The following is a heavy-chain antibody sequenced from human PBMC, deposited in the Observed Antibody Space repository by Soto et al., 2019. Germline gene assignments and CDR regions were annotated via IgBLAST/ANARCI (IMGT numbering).Heavy chain of an antibody. CDR1: GDSISSYY. V-gene: IGHV4-59*01. CDR2: GHYSGSS. Sequence: SETLSLTCTLSGDSISSYYWTWIRQPPGKGLEWIGYGHYSGSSRYNPSLKSRVSISVDTSKNQFSLKLSSVTAADTAFYYCSRDLGSVLSDWGQGTLVTVSS. D-gene: IGHD2-8*02. J-gene: IGHJ4*02. CDR3: SRDLGSVLSD.